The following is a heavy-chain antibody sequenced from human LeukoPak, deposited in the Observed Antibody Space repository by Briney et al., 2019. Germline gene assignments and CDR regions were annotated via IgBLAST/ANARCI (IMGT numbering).Heavy chain of an antibody. D-gene: IGHD3-3*01. CDR2: INHSGST. V-gene: IGHV4-34*01. CDR3: ARHVTFTIYSAFDI. CDR1: GGSFSGYY. J-gene: IGHJ3*02. Sequence: PSETLSLTCAVYGGSFSGYYWSWIRQPPGKGLERLGEINHSGSTNYNPSLKSRVTISVDTSKNQFSLKLSSVTAADTAVYYCARHVTFTIYSAFDIWGQGTMVTVSS.